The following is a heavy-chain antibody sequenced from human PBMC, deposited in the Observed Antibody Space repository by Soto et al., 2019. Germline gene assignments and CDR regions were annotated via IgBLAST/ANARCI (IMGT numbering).Heavy chain of an antibody. Sequence: SETLSLTCTVSGGSISSYYWSWIRQPPGKGLEWIGYIYYSGSTNYNPSLKSRVTISVDTSKNQFSLKLSSVTAADTVVYYCARVSNYKHYYYYGMDVWGQGTTVTVSS. CDR1: GGSISSYY. V-gene: IGHV4-59*01. D-gene: IGHD4-4*01. CDR3: ARVSNYKHYYYYGMDV. CDR2: IYYSGST. J-gene: IGHJ6*02.